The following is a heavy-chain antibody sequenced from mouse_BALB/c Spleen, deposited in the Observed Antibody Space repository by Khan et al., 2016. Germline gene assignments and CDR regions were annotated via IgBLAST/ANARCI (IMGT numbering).Heavy chain of an antibody. CDR2: ISSGSSTI. Sequence: EVELVESGGGLVQPGGSRKLSCAASGFTFSSFGMHWVRQAPEKGLEWVAYISSGSSTIYYADTVKGRFTISRDNPKNTLFLQMTSLRSEDTAMYYCIRKESYYRYDGFDYWGQGTTLTVSS. V-gene: IGHV5-17*02. D-gene: IGHD2-12*01. J-gene: IGHJ2*01. CDR1: GFTFSSFG. CDR3: IRKESYYRYDGFDY.